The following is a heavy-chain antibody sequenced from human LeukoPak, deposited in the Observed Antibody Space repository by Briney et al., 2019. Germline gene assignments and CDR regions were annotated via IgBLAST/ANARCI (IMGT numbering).Heavy chain of an antibody. D-gene: IGHD4-11*01. Sequence: PSETLSLTCAVYGGSFSGYYWSWIRQPPGKRLEWIGEINHSGSTNYNPSLKSRVTISVDTSKNQFSLKLSSVTAADTAVYYCARTSPQYHNAFDIWGQGTMVTVSS. J-gene: IGHJ3*02. CDR3: ARTSPQYHNAFDI. V-gene: IGHV4-34*01. CDR2: INHSGST. CDR1: GGSFSGYY.